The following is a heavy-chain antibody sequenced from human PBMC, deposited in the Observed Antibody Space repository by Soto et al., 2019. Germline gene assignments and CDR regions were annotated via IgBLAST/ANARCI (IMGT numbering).Heavy chain of an antibody. CDR2: MNSDGGII. CDR1: GYTFGNHW. Sequence: PGGSLRLSCAVAGYTFGNHWMHWVRQAPGKGLEGVSRMNSDGGIINYADSVKGRFTVSRDNAKNTLYLQMNSLRVEDTAVYYCATAEVDYWGPGTLVTVSS. V-gene: IGHV3-74*01. CDR3: ATAEVDY. J-gene: IGHJ4*02.